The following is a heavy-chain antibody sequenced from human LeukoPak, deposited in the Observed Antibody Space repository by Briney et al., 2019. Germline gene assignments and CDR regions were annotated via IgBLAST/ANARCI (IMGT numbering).Heavy chain of an antibody. Sequence: GGSLRLSCAASGFTFSNYGMHWVRQAPGKGLEWVALIWYDGSNKYYTDSVKGRLTISRDNSKDTLFLQMNSLRVEDTAVYYCAREGPRGNSQFDYWGQGTLVTVSS. J-gene: IGHJ4*02. CDR1: GFTFSNYG. V-gene: IGHV3-33*01. CDR2: IWYDGSNK. CDR3: AREGPRGNSQFDY. D-gene: IGHD4-23*01.